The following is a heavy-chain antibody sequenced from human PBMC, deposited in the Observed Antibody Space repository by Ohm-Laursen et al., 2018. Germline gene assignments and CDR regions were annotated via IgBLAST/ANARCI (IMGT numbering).Heavy chain of an antibody. D-gene: IGHD1-7*01. CDR1: GYTFINYD. J-gene: IGHJ3*02. CDR2: MNPKSGDT. CDR3: ARGRLSGTRRALDI. Sequence: SVKVSCKASGYTFINYDIHWVRQASGQGLEWMGWMNPKSGDTGYAHKFQGRVTMARNASISTANMEMSSLRYEDTAVYYCARGRLSGTRRALDIWGQGTMVTVSS. V-gene: IGHV1-8*01.